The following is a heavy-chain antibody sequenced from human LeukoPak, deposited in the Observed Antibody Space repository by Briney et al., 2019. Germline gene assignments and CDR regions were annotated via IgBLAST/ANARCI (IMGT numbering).Heavy chain of an antibody. CDR2: IYYSGST. CDR3: ARGHGSGSYYNAYYFDY. D-gene: IGHD3-10*01. CDR1: GGSISSGGYY. Sequence: PSETLSLTCTVSGGSISSGGYYWSWIRQHPGKGLEWIGYIYYSGSTYYNPSLKSRVTISVDTSKNQFSLKLSSVTAADTAVYYCARGHGSGSYYNAYYFDYWAREPWSPSPQ. V-gene: IGHV4-31*03. J-gene: IGHJ4*02.